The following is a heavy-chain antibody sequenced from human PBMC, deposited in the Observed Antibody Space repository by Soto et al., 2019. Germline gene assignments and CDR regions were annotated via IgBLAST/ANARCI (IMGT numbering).Heavy chain of an antibody. CDR3: AKDPPPYCTNGVCYGGPWDY. J-gene: IGHJ4*02. V-gene: IGHV3-23*01. Sequence: GGSLRLSCAASGFTFSSYAMSWVRQAPGKGLEWVSAISGSGGSTYYADSVKGRFTISRDNSKNTLYLQMNSLRAEDTAVYYCAKDPPPYCTNGVCYGGPWDYWGQGTLVTVSS. CDR1: GFTFSSYA. CDR2: ISGSGGST. D-gene: IGHD2-8*01.